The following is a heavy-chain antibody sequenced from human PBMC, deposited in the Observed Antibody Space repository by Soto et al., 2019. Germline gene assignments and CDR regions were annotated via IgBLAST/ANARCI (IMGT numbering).Heavy chain of an antibody. J-gene: IGHJ3*02. CDR1: GFTFSSYT. CDR2: ISTGGSDI. D-gene: IGHD6-13*01. CDR3: ARDRRDSSSWYEFDM. Sequence: EVQLVESGGGLVKPGGSLRLSCVASGFTFSSYTMSWVRQAPGKGLEWVSSISTGGSDIYYADSLKGRFTISRDNAKNSLYVQMDALRVEDTAVYYCARDRRDSSSWYEFDMWGQGQMVTVS. V-gene: IGHV3-21*01.